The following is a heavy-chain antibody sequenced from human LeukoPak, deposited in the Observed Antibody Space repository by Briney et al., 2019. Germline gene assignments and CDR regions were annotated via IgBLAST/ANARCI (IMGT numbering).Heavy chain of an antibody. CDR1: GFTFISGW. V-gene: IGHV3-23*01. Sequence: SGGSLRLSCAASGFTFISGWTSWVRQAPGKGLEWVSSISGSGDDTYYADSVKGRFTISRDNSKNTLYLQMNSLRAEDTAIFYCANSGTSWWYPAFDIWGQGTMVTVSS. CDR3: ANSGTSWWYPAFDI. J-gene: IGHJ3*02. D-gene: IGHD2-15*01. CDR2: ISGSGDDT.